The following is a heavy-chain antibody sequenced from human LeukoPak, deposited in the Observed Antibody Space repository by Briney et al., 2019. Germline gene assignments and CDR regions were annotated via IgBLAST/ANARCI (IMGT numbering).Heavy chain of an antibody. CDR3: ARYDWGKYFDY. CDR1: GGSISSVGYY. V-gene: IGHV4-31*03. CDR2: IYYTGST. D-gene: IGHD3-16*01. J-gene: IGHJ4*02. Sequence: SQTLSLTCTVSGGSISSVGYYWSWIRQHPGKGLEWIGYIYYTGSTYYNPSLESRVTISVDTSKNQFSLKVRSVTAADTAVYYCARYDWGKYFDYWGQGTLVTVSS.